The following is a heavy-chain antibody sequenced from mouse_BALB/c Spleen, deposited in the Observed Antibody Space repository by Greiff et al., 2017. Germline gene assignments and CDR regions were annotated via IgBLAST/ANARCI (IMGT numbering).Heavy chain of an antibody. CDR2: ISSGSSTI. CDR1: GFTFSSFG. V-gene: IGHV5-17*02. Sequence: EVQLMESGGGLVQPGGSRKLSCAASGFTFSSFGMHWVRQAPEKGLEWVAYISSGSSTIYYADPVKGRFTISRDNPKNTLFLQMTSLRSEDTAMYCGTKWLLRYYAMDYWGQGTSVTVSS. CDR3: TKWLLRYYAMDY. J-gene: IGHJ4*01. D-gene: IGHD2-3*01.